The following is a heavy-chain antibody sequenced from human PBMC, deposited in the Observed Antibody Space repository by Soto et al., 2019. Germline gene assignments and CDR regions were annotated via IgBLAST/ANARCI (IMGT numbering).Heavy chain of an antibody. CDR2: IKQDGSEK. V-gene: IGHV3-7*05. CDR1: GFTFSRYW. CDR3: ARPIRYTVTTDP. Sequence: EVQLVESGGGLVQPGGSLRLSCAASGFTFSRYWMSWVRQAPGKGLEWVAKIKQDGSEKYYVDSVKGRFTISRDNAKNSLYLQMNSLRSEDTAVYYCARPIRYTVTTDPWGQGTLVTVSS. D-gene: IGHD4-17*01. J-gene: IGHJ5*02.